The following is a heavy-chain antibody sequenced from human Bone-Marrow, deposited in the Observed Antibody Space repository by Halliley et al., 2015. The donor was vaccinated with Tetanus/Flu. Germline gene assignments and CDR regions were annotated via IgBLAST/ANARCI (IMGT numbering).Heavy chain of an antibody. J-gene: IGHJ4*02. CDR3: AREADFGGHEIDY. Sequence: KGLGWIGSVYQRGSTPYNPPLKSRVTISVDRPKTQFSRNLTSATAADTAVYYCAREADFGGHEIDYWGQGTLVTVSS. CDR2: VYQRGST. V-gene: IGHV4-30-2*01. D-gene: IGHD4-17*01.